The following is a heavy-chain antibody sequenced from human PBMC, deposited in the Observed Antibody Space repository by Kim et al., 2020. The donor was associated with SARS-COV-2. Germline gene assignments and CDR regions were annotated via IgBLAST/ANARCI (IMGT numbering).Heavy chain of an antibody. D-gene: IGHD3-22*01. Sequence: VKGLFTISRDNSKNTLYLQMNSLRAEDTAVYYCAKATYYYDSSGYFPFDYWGQGTLVPVSS. V-gene: IGHV3-23*01. J-gene: IGHJ4*02. CDR3: AKATYYYDSSGYFPFDY.